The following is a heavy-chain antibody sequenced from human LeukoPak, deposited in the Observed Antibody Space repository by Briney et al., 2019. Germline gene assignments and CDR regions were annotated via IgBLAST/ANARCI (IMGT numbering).Heavy chain of an antibody. J-gene: IGHJ6*02. V-gene: IGHV3-23*01. CDR1: GFTFSSYA. D-gene: IGHD3-9*01. CDR2: ISGGGGST. Sequence: PGGSLRLSCAASGFTFSSYAMSWVRQAPGKGLEWVSAISGGGGSTYYADSVKGRFTISRDNSKNTLYLQMNSLRAEDTAVYYCAKDQHYDILTGPTDIWGQGTTVTVSS. CDR3: AKDQHYDILTGPTDI.